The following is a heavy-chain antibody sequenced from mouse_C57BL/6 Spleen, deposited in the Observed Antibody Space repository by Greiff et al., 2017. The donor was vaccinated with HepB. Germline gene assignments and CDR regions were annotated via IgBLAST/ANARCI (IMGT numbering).Heavy chain of an antibody. CDR1: GYTFTSYW. D-gene: IGHD3-2*02. V-gene: IGHV1-59*01. CDR3: ARRQLRPYAMDY. CDR2: IDPSDSYT. J-gene: IGHJ4*01. Sequence: QVQLKQPGAELVRPGTSVKLSCKASGYTFTSYWMHWVKQRPGQGLEWIGVIDPSDSYTNYNQKFKGKATLTVDTSSSTAYMQLSSLTSEDSAVYYCARRQLRPYAMDYWGQGTSVTVSS.